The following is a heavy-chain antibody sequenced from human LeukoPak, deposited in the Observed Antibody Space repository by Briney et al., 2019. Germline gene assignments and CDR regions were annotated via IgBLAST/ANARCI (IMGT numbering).Heavy chain of an antibody. D-gene: IGHD1-26*01. CDR2: IYYSGST. CDR3: ARDRIYSGSHHYYYYGMEV. Sequence: SQTLSLTCTVSGGSISSGGYYWSWIRQHPGKGLEWIGYIYYSGSTYYNPSLKSRVTISVDTSKNQFSLKLSSVTAADTAVYYCARDRIYSGSHHYYYYGMEVWGQGTTVSVSS. V-gene: IGHV4-31*03. CDR1: GGSISSGGYY. J-gene: IGHJ6*02.